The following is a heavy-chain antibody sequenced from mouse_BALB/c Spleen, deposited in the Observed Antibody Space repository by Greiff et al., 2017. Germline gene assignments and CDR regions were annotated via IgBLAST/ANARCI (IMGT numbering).Heavy chain of an antibody. CDR3: APYEDWYFDV. Sequence: VQLQQSGAELVKPGASVKLSCTASGFNIKDTYMHWVKQRPEQGLEWIGRIDPANGNTKYDPKFQGKATITADTSSNTAYLQLSSLTSEDTAVYYCAPYEDWYFDVWGAGTTVTVSS. V-gene: IGHV14-3*02. D-gene: IGHD2-3*01. J-gene: IGHJ1*01. CDR1: GFNIKDTY. CDR2: IDPANGNT.